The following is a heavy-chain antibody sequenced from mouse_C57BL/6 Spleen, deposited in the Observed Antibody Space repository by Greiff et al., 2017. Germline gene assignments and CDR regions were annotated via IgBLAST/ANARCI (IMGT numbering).Heavy chain of an antibody. CDR1: GFTFTDYY. CDR3: ARSGYSNGAMDY. Sequence: EVKLVESGGGLVQPGGSLSLSCAASGFTFTDYYMSWVRQPPGKALEWLGFIRNKANGYTTEYSASVKGRFTISRDNSQSILYLQMNALRAEDSATYYCARSGYSNGAMDYWGQGTSVTVSS. D-gene: IGHD2-5*01. J-gene: IGHJ4*01. CDR2: IRNKANGYTT. V-gene: IGHV7-3*01.